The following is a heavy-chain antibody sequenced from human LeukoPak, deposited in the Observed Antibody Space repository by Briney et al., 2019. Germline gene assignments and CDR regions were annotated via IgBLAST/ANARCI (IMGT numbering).Heavy chain of an antibody. Sequence: GGSLRLSCTVSGSTINGYWMSWVRQAPGKGLEWVANIKQDGSEKYYVDSVKGRFTISRDNAKVSLYLQLDSLRVEDTAIYYCVRDWDFWGQGTLVIVSS. CDR3: VRDWDF. V-gene: IGHV3-7*03. CDR2: IKQDGSEK. J-gene: IGHJ4*02. CDR1: GSTINGYW.